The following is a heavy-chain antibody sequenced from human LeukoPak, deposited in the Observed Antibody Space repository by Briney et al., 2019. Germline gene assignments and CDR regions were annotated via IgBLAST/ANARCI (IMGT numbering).Heavy chain of an antibody. CDR1: GGSISSGGYY. J-gene: IGHJ4*02. V-gene: IGHV4-31*03. D-gene: IGHD2-15*01. CDR3: ARAGDCSGGSCYSGLDY. CDR2: IYYSGST. Sequence: PSQTLSLTCTVSGGSISSGGYYWSWIRQHPGKGLEWIGYIYYSGSTYYNPSLKSRVTISVDTSKNQFSLKLSSVTAADTAVYYCARAGDCSGGSCYSGLDYWGQGTLVTVSS.